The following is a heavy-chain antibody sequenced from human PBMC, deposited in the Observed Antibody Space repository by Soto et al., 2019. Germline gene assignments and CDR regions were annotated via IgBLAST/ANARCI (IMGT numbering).Heavy chain of an antibody. V-gene: IGHV3-33*01. CDR1: GFTFRSYG. CDR2: IWYDGSNK. CDR3: ARDNAYYDFWSGYYTNYYYGMDV. D-gene: IGHD3-3*01. J-gene: IGHJ6*02. Sequence: PGGSLRLSCAASGFTFRSYGMHWVRQAPGKGLEWVAVIWYDGSNKYYADSVKGRFTISRDNSKNTLYLQMNSLRAEDTAVYYCARDNAYYDFWSGYYTNYYYGMDVWGQGTTVTVSS.